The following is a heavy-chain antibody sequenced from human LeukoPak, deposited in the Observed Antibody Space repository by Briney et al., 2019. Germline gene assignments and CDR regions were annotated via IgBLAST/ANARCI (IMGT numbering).Heavy chain of an antibody. Sequence: GGSLRLSCAASGFTFSSYWMTWVRQAPGKGLEWVASIKQDGNEKYYVDSVKGRFTISRDNSKNTLYLQMNSLRAEDTAIYYCAKVVQYTASTGTGLDYWGQGTLVTVSS. CDR3: AKVVQYTASTGTGLDY. D-gene: IGHD6-13*01. CDR1: GFTFSSYW. J-gene: IGHJ4*02. CDR2: IKQDGNEK. V-gene: IGHV3-7*01.